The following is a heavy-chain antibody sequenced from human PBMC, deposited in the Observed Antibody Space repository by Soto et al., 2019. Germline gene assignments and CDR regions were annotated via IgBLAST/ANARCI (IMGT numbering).Heavy chain of an antibody. J-gene: IGHJ5*02. V-gene: IGHV3-30*18. CDR3: AKDPGDLGSRFDP. D-gene: IGHD3-10*01. CDR1: GFTFSSYG. Sequence: VGSLRLSCAASGFTFSSYGMHWVRQAPGKGLEWVAVISYDGSNKYYADSVKGRFTISRDNSKNTLYLQMNSLRAEDTAVYYCAKDPGDLGSRFDPWGQGTLVTVSS. CDR2: ISYDGSNK.